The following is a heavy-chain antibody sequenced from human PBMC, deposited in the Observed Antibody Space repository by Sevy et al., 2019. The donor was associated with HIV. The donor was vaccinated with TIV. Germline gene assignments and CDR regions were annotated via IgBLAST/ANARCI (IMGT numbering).Heavy chain of an antibody. V-gene: IGHV3-33*01. Sequence: GGSLRLSCAASGFTFSNYGMHCVRQAPGKGLEWVAVIWNDGSNKYYADSVKGRFTISRDNSKNTLYLQMNSLRVEDTAVCFCARGGDFNDRSAKRDFDYWGQGTLVTVSS. D-gene: IGHD3-22*01. CDR2: IWNDGSNK. CDR1: GFTFSNYG. J-gene: IGHJ4*02. CDR3: ARGGDFNDRSAKRDFDY.